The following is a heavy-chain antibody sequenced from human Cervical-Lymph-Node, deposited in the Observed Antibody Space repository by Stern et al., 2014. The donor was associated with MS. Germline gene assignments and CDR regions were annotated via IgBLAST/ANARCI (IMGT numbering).Heavy chain of an antibody. D-gene: IGHD6-19*01. CDR3: ARDRTDSSGLSYFDY. Sequence: EVQLVESGGGLVQPGGSLRLSCAASGFTFSYFSMNWVRQAPGKGLEWVSYISSSTKTIYYADSVEGRFPISRDNAENSLYLQMNSLRDEDTAVYYCARDRTDSSGLSYFDYWGQGTLVTVS. J-gene: IGHJ4*02. CDR1: GFTFSYFS. CDR2: ISSSTKTI. V-gene: IGHV3-48*02.